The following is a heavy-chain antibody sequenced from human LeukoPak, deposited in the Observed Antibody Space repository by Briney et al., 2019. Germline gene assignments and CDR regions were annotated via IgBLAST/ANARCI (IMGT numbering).Heavy chain of an antibody. J-gene: IGHJ4*02. D-gene: IGHD3/OR15-3a*01. V-gene: IGHV4-30-4*08. CDR2: IYYSGST. CDR1: GGSISSGDYY. CDR3: ARVGPSKTVRSFDY. Sequence: PSETLSLTCTVSGGSISSGDYYWSWIRQPPGEGLEWIGYIYYSGSTYYNPSLKSRVTISVDTSKNQFSLKLSSVTAADTAVYYCARVGPSKTVRSFDYWGQGTLVTVSS.